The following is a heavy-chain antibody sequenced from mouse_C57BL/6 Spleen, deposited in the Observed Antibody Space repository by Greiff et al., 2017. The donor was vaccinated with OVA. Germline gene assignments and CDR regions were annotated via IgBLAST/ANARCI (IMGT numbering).Heavy chain of an antibody. CDR3: PRIYYDY. D-gene: IGHD2-4*01. CDR2: IRVKSDNYAT. V-gene: IGHV6-3*01. Sequence: DVMLVESGGGLVQPGGSMKLSCVASGFTFSNYWMNWVRQSPEKGLEWVAQIRVKSDNYATHYAESVKGRFTISRDDSKSSVYLQMNNLRAEDTGIYYCPRIYYDYWGQGTLVTVSA. CDR1: GFTFSNYW. J-gene: IGHJ3*01.